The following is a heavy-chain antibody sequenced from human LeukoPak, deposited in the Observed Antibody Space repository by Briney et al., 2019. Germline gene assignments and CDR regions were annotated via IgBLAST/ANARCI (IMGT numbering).Heavy chain of an antibody. CDR3: AKDRGYGGNSALDY. V-gene: IGHV3-23*01. CDR2: ISGSSGTA. Sequence: GASLRLSCATSGFTFSSYGMSWVRQAPGKGLEWVSAISGSSGTAYYADSVKGRFTISRDNSKNTLYLQMNCLRAEDTAVYYCAKDRGYGGNSALDYWGQGTLVIVSS. D-gene: IGHD4-23*01. CDR1: GFTFSSYG. J-gene: IGHJ4*02.